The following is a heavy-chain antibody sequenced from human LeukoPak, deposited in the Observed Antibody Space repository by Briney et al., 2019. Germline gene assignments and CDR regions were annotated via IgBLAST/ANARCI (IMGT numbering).Heavy chain of an antibody. J-gene: IGHJ4*02. CDR1: GGSISSGDYY. D-gene: IGHD3-10*01. Sequence: SQTLSLTCTVSGGSISSGDYYWSWIRQPPGKGLEWMGYIYYSGSTCYNPSLKSRVTISVDTSKNQFSLKLSSVTAADTAVYYCARDSRYYGSGSFDYWGQGTLVTVSS. CDR2: IYYSGST. V-gene: IGHV4-30-4*01. CDR3: ARDSRYYGSGSFDY.